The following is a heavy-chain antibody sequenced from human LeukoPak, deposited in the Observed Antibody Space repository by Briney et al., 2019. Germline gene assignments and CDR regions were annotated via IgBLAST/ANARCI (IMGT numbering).Heavy chain of an antibody. CDR1: EFPFSNYA. CDR3: ARVADTMVRGAPPLMDV. J-gene: IGHJ6*02. V-gene: IGHV3-30-3*01. CDR2: ISYDGSIK. Sequence: GGSLRLSCAASEFPFSNYAMHWVRQAPGKGLEWVAVISYDGSIKYYADSVKGRFTISRDNSRNTLYLQMNSLGAEDTAVYYCARVADTMVRGAPPLMDVWGQGTTVTVSS. D-gene: IGHD3-10*01.